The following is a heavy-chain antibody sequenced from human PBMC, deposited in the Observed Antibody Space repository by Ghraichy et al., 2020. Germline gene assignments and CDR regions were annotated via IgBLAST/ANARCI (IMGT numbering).Heavy chain of an antibody. V-gene: IGHV4-59*01. D-gene: IGHD5-18*01. Sequence: SQTLSLTCTVSGGSISSYYWSWIRQPPGKGLEWIGYIYYSGSTNYNPSLKSRVTISVDTSKNQFSLKLSSVTAADTAVYYCAREGGYSYGYSPSFDPWGQGTLVTVSS. J-gene: IGHJ5*02. CDR2: IYYSGST. CDR1: GGSISSYY. CDR3: AREGGYSYGYSPSFDP.